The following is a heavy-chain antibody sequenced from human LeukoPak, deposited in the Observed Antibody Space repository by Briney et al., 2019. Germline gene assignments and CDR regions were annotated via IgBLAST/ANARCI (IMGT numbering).Heavy chain of an antibody. J-gene: IGHJ4*02. CDR2: ISGSSGST. Sequence: GGSLRLSCAASGFTFSSYAMSWVRQAPGKGLEWVSAISGSSGSTYYADSVKGRFTISRDNSKNTLYLQMNSLRAEDTAVYYCAKGSTPTSITIFGVVIIDFFDYWGQGTLVTVSS. CDR3: AKGSTPTSITIFGVVIIDFFDY. CDR1: GFTFSSYA. D-gene: IGHD3-3*01. V-gene: IGHV3-23*01.